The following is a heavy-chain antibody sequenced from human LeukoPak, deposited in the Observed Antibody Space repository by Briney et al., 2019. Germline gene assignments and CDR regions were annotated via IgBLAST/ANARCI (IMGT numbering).Heavy chain of an antibody. J-gene: IGHJ4*02. D-gene: IGHD5-18*01. V-gene: IGHV3-66*01. Sequence: GGSLRLSCAASGFTVSSNYMNWVRQAPGKGLEWVSAIYGGGSPYYADSVKGRFTISRDNSKNTLYLQMNSLRAEDTAVYYCARDLNTARFDYWGPGNPGHRLL. CDR1: GFTVSSNY. CDR2: IYGGGSP. CDR3: ARDLNTARFDY.